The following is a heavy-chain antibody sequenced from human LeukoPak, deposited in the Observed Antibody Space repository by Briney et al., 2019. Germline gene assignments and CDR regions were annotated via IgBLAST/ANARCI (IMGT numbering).Heavy chain of an antibody. J-gene: IGHJ4*02. CDR2: ISYDGSNK. CDR3: ARDPDYATQVGYFDY. Sequence: GGSLRLSRAASGFTFSRYAVHWVSQTPGKGLEWVAIISYDGSNKYYAVSVKGRFTISRDNSKNTLYLQMNSLRAEDTAVYYCARDPDYATQVGYFDYLGQGTLVTVSS. CDR1: GFTFSRYA. D-gene: IGHD4-17*01. V-gene: IGHV3-30-3*01.